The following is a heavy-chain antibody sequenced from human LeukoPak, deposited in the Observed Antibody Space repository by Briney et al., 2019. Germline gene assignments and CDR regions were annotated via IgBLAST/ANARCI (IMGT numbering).Heavy chain of an antibody. Sequence: GGSLRLSCEASGFTFRSYAMHWVRQAPGKGLEWVVVISYDGSNKHYADSVKGRFTISRDNSKNTLYLQMNSLRAEDTAVYYCARGQWLPLDYWGQGTLVTVSS. V-gene: IGHV3-30*04. J-gene: IGHJ4*02. CDR1: GFTFRSYA. CDR3: ARGQWLPLDY. CDR2: ISYDGSNK. D-gene: IGHD6-19*01.